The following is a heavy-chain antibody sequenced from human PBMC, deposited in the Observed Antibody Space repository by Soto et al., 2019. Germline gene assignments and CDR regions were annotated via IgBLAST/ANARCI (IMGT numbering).Heavy chain of an antibody. J-gene: IGHJ6*02. CDR2: ISAYNGVT. D-gene: IGHD3-10*01. CDR3: ARGGGDYGSGSYYYYYGMDV. Sequence: ASVKVSCKASGYTFTSYGISWVRQAPGQGLEWMGWISAYNGVTNYAQKFQGRVTMTRDTSISTAYMELSRLRSDDTAVYYCARGGGDYGSGSYYYYYGMDVWGQGTTVTVSS. CDR1: GYTFTSYG. V-gene: IGHV1-18*04.